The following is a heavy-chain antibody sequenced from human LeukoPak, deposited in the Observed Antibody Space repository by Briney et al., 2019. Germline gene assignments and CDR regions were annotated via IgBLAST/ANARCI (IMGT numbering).Heavy chain of an antibody. D-gene: IGHD5-24*01. CDR1: GFTFSSYA. Sequence: GGSLRLSCVASGFTFSSYAMSWVRQAPGKGLEWVSAISGSGGSTYYADSVKGRFTISRDNSKNTLYLQMNSLRAEDTAVYYCAKEWRWLQSGNYFDYWGQGTLVTVSS. CDR3: AKEWRWLQSGNYFDY. V-gene: IGHV3-23*01. CDR2: ISGSGGST. J-gene: IGHJ4*02.